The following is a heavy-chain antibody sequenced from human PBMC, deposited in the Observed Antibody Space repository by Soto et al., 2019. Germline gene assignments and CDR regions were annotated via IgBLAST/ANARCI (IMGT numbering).Heavy chain of an antibody. Sequence: GSLRLSCAASGFTFISYSMSWGRQSAGKGLEWVSGFRTSGDGGTTYYADSVKGRFTISRDNSKNMLFLQMNSLRAEDTAIYYCAKKVNSGPGSQYFDYWGQGTLVTVSS. V-gene: IGHV3-23*01. D-gene: IGHD3-10*01. CDR2: FRTSGDGGTT. J-gene: IGHJ4*02. CDR1: GFTFISYS. CDR3: AKKVNSGPGSQYFDY.